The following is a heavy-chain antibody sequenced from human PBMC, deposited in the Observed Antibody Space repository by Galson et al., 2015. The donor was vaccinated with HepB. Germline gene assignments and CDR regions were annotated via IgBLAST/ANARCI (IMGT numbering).Heavy chain of an antibody. CDR1: GFTFSDYC. CDR3: ARGSTGYYYDSSGYSHGAFDN. D-gene: IGHD3-22*01. J-gene: IGHJ3*02. Sequence: SLRLSCAASGFTFSDYCMSWVRQAPGKGLEWVSYISSSSSYTNYADSVKGRFTISRDNAKNSLYLQMNSLRAEDTAVYYCARGSTGYYYDSSGYSHGAFDNWGQGTMVTVSS. CDR2: ISSSSSYT. V-gene: IGHV3-11*06.